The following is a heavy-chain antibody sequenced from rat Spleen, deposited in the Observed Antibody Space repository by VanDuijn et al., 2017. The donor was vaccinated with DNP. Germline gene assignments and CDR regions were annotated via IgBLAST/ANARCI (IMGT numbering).Heavy chain of an antibody. CDR3: ARSWGDDGYPPFAY. V-gene: IGHV5-25*01. CDR1: GITFSDHN. Sequence: EVQLVESGGGLVQPGRSLKLSCAVSGITFSDHNMAWVRQAPTKGLEWVTSITNNGGTTYYRDSVKGRFTISRDNAKSTLYRQMDSLRSEDTATYYCARSWGDDGYPPFAYWGQGTLVTVSS. CDR2: ITNNGGTT. J-gene: IGHJ3*01. D-gene: IGHD1-12*03.